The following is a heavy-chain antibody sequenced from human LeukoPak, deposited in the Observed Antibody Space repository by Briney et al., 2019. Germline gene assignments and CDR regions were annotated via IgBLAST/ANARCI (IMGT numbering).Heavy chain of an antibody. Sequence: KVSCKVSGRTFSRYAISWVRQAPGQGLEWMGRLIPILGIANYAQKFQGRVTITADKSTSTAYMELSSLRSEDTAVYYCARDLSPQYSSSSFYSMDGWGQGTTVTVSS. CDR2: LIPILGIA. V-gene: IGHV1-69*04. CDR3: ARDLSPQYSSSSFYSMDG. J-gene: IGHJ6*02. D-gene: IGHD6-6*01. CDR1: GRTFSRYA.